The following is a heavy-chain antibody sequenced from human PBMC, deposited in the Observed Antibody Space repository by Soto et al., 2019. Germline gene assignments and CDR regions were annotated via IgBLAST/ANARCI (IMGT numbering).Heavy chain of an antibody. CDR3: ARDILLDQGDAFDI. CDR2: IYSGGST. CDR1: GFTVSSNY. D-gene: IGHD2-2*01. J-gene: IGHJ3*02. Sequence: GGSLRLSCAASGFTVSSNYMSWVRQAPGKGLEWVSVIYSGGSTYYADSVKGRFTISRDNSKNTLYLQMNSLRAEDTAVYYCARDILLDQGDAFDIWGQGTMVTVSS. V-gene: IGHV3-66*01.